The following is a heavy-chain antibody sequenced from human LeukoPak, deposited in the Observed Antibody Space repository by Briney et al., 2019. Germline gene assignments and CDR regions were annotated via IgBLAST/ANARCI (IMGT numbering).Heavy chain of an antibody. CDR1: GFTFSDYY. J-gene: IGHJ4*02. V-gene: IGHV3-11*06. CDR2: ISSSSSYT. CDR3: ASGGGSCCPIDY. Sequence: PGGSLRLSCAASGFTFSDYYMSWIRQAPGKGLEWVSYISSSSSYTNYADSVKGRFTISRDNAKNSLYLQMNSLRAEDTAVYYCASGGGSCCPIDYWGQGTLVTVSS. D-gene: IGHD2-15*01.